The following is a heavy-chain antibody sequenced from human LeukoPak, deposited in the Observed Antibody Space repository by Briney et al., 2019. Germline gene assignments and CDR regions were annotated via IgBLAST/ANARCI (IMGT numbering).Heavy chain of an antibody. D-gene: IGHD2-15*01. Sequence: GESLKISCQGSGYSFTSYWIGWVRPMPGKGLEWMGIIYPGDSDTRYSPSFQGQVTISANKSISTAYLQWSSLKASDTAMYYCARIPVVAARNYWFDPWGQGTLVTVSS. V-gene: IGHV5-51*01. CDR3: ARIPVVAARNYWFDP. J-gene: IGHJ5*02. CDR1: GYSFTSYW. CDR2: IYPGDSDT.